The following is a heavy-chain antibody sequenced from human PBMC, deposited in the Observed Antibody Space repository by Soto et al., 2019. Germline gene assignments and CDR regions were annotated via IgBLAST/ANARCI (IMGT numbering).Heavy chain of an antibody. V-gene: IGHV5-51*01. CDR1: GYTFAFYW. J-gene: IGHJ4*02. Sequence: PGESLKISCHGSGYTFAFYWIGWVRQMPGKGLEWVGVIYPGDSDTRYSPSFQGQVTISADKSIDTAFLQWSSLKASDSAFYYCARVRKEAAHWGFDSWGQGTLVTVSS. CDR3: ARVRKEAAHWGFDS. D-gene: IGHD7-27*01. CDR2: IYPGDSDT.